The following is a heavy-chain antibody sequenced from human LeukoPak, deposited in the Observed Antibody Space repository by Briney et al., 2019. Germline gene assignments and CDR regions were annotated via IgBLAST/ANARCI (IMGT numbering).Heavy chain of an antibody. J-gene: IGHJ4*02. CDR1: GGSISSYF. CDR2: TDTSGST. V-gene: IGHV4-4*07. D-gene: IGHD3-10*01. Sequence: SETLSLTCTVSGGSISSYFWSWIRQPAGKGLEWLGRTDTSGSTNYSPSLKSRLTISVDKSKDQFSLKLSSVTAADTAVYYCARGWSGYGSGSGWGQGTLVTVSS. CDR3: ARGWSGYGSGSG.